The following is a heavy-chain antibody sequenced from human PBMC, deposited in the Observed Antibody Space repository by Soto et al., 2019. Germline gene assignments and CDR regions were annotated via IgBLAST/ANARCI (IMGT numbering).Heavy chain of an antibody. J-gene: IGHJ3*02. CDR1: GGSISSGGYY. CDR3: ARTGSHGAFDI. V-gene: IGHV4-31*03. Sequence: QVQLQESGPGLVKPSQTLSLTCTVSGGSISSGGYYWSWIRQHPGKGLEWIGYIYYSGSTYYNPSLKGRFTISVDTSKNQFSLKLTSVPAADTAVYYWARTGSHGAFDIWGQGTMVPVSS. CDR2: IYYSGST. D-gene: IGHD3-9*01.